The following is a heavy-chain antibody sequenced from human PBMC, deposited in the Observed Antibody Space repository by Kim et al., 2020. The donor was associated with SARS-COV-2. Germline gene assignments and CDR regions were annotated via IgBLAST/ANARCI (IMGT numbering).Heavy chain of an antibody. CDR1: GGSISSYY. CDR3: ARGIHCSSTSCYFLSRSYYFDY. D-gene: IGHD2-2*01. Sequence: SETLSLTCTVSGGSISSYYWSWIRQPPGKGLEWIGYIYYSGSTNYNPSLKSRVTISVDTSKNQFSLKLSSVTAADTAVYYCARGIHCSSTSCYFLSRSYYFDYWGQGTLVTVSS. J-gene: IGHJ4*02. CDR2: IYYSGST. V-gene: IGHV4-59*13.